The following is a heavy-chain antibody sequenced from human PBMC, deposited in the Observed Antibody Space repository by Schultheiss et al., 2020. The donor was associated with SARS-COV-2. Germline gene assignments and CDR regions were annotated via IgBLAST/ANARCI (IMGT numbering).Heavy chain of an antibody. V-gene: IGHV3-48*04. CDR1: GFTFSSYS. CDR3: ARARDYASVSNSHKLYYYYYGMDV. J-gene: IGHJ6*02. CDR2: ISSSGSTI. D-gene: IGHD4-17*01. Sequence: GGSLRLSCAASGFTFSSYSMNWVRQAPGKGLEWVSYISSSGSTIYYADSVKGRFTISRDNAKNSLYLQMNSLRAEDTAVYYCARARDYASVSNSHKLYYYYYGMDVWAKGPRSPSP.